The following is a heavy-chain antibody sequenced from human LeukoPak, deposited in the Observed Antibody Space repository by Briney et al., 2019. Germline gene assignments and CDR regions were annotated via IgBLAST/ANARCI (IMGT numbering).Heavy chain of an antibody. J-gene: IGHJ4*02. Sequence: GGSLRLSCAASGFTFSSYAMHWVRQAPGKGLEWVAVISYDGSNKYYADSVKGRFTISRDNSKNTLYLQMNSLGAEDTAVYYCARDPRRPAGYSSGWYVFDYWGQGTLVTVSS. V-gene: IGHV3-30-3*01. CDR1: GFTFSSYA. D-gene: IGHD6-19*01. CDR3: ARDPRRPAGYSSGWYVFDY. CDR2: ISYDGSNK.